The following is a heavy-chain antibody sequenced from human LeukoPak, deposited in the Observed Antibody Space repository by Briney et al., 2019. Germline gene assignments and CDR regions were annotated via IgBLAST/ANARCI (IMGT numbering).Heavy chain of an antibody. J-gene: IGHJ4*02. D-gene: IGHD3-10*01. V-gene: IGHV3-30*04. Sequence: GGSLRLSCAASGFTFSSYAMHWVRQAPGKGLEWVAVISYDGSNKYYADSVKGRFTISRDNSKNTLYLQVNSLRAEDTAVYYCARAGEESYYFDYWGQGTLVTVSS. CDR1: GFTFSSYA. CDR2: ISYDGSNK. CDR3: ARAGEESYYFDY.